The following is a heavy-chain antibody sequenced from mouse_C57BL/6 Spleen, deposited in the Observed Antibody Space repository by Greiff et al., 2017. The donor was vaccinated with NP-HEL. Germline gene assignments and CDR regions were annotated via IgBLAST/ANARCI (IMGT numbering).Heavy chain of an antibody. CDR1: GYTFTSYW. CDR2: IHPNSGST. Sequence: QVQLKQPGAELVKPGASVKLSCKASGYTFTSYWMHWVKQRPGQGLEWIGMIHPNSGSTNYNEKFKSKATLTVDKSSSTAYMQLSSLTSEDSAVYYCARGTTVVDYFDYWGQGTTLTVSS. J-gene: IGHJ2*01. CDR3: ARGTTVVDYFDY. D-gene: IGHD1-1*01. V-gene: IGHV1-64*01.